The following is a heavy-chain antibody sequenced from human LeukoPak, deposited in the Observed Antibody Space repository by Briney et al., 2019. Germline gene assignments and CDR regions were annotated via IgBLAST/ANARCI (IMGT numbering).Heavy chain of an antibody. V-gene: IGHV1-69*05. D-gene: IGHD7-27*01. CDR3: ARAPNWEDAFDI. J-gene: IGHJ3*02. Sequence: ASVKVSCKASGGTFSSYAISWVRQAPGQGLEWMGGIIPIFGTANYAQKFQGRVTITTDESTSTAYMELSSLRSEDTAVYYCARAPNWEDAFDIWGQGTMVTVSS. CDR2: IIPIFGTA. CDR1: GGTFSSYA.